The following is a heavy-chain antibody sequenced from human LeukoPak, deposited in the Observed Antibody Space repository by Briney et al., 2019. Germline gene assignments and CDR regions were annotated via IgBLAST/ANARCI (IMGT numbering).Heavy chain of an antibody. V-gene: IGHV3-66*02. CDR1: GFTVSSNY. CDR3: AREERLLWFGELVYYYYYYMDV. D-gene: IGHD3-10*01. J-gene: IGHJ6*03. Sequence: PGGSLRLSCAASGFTVSSNYMSWVRQAPGKGLEWVSVIYSGGSTYYADSVKGRFTISRDNSKNTLYLQMNSLRAEDTAVYYCAREERLLWFGELVYYYYYYMDVWGKGTTVTVSS. CDR2: IYSGGST.